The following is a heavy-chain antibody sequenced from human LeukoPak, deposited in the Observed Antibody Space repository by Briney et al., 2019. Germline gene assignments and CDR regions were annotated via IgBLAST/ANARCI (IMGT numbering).Heavy chain of an antibody. D-gene: IGHD1-7*01. CDR2: ISTSGSDT. CDR3: AKGGNYAPLDY. Sequence: PGGSLRLSCAASGLTFSNSPVTWVRQAPGKGLEWVSGISTSGSDTIYTDSVKDRFTISRDNSKNTLYLQMNSLRGEDTAVYYCAKGGNYAPLDYWGQGTLVTVSS. CDR1: GLTFSNSP. V-gene: IGHV3-23*01. J-gene: IGHJ4*02.